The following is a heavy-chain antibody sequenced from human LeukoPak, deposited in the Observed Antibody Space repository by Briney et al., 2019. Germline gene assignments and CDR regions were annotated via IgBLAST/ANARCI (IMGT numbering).Heavy chain of an antibody. D-gene: IGHD4-17*01. Sequence: SVSVSCKASGGTFSSYAISWVRQAPGQGLEWMGGIIPIFGTANYAQRFQGRVTITADESTSTAYMELSSLRSEDTAVYYCARDPGDYGDYDGDDYWGQGTLVTVSS. CDR1: GGTFSSYA. J-gene: IGHJ4*02. CDR2: IIPIFGTA. CDR3: ARDPGDYGDYDGDDY. V-gene: IGHV1-69*13.